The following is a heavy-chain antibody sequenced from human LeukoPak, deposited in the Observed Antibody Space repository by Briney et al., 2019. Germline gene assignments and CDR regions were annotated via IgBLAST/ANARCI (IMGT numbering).Heavy chain of an antibody. CDR1: GGTFSSYA. V-gene: IGHV1-69*04. D-gene: IGHD1-1*01. CDR3: ARGIGTTGTTGVDY. Sequence: SVKVSCKASGGTFSSYAISWVRQAPGQGLEWMGRIIPILGIANYAQKFQGRVTITADKSTSAAYMELSRLRSDDTAVYYCARGIGTTGTTGVDYWGQGTLVTVSS. J-gene: IGHJ4*02. CDR2: IIPILGIA.